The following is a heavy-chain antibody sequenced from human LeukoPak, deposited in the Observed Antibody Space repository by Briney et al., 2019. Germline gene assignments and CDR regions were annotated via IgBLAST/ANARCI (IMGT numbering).Heavy chain of an antibody. CDR3: ARTLLGSSSWYGSGGWFDP. CDR2: IYYSGST. V-gene: IGHV4-39*07. Sequence: PSETLSLTCTVSGGSISSSSYYWGWIRQPPGKGLEWIGNIYYSGSTYYNPSLKSRVTISVDTSKNQFSLKLSSVTAADTAVYYCARTLLGSSSWYGSGGWFDPWGQGTLVTVSS. J-gene: IGHJ5*02. CDR1: GGSISSSSYY. D-gene: IGHD6-13*01.